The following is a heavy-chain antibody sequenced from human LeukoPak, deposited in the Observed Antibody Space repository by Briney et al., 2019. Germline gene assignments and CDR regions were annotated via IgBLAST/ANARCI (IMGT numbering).Heavy chain of an antibody. J-gene: IGHJ3*02. Sequence: PSETLSLTCAVYGGSFSGYYWSWIRQPPGKGLEWIGEINHSGSTNYNPSLKSRVTISVDTSKNQFSLKLSAVTAADTAVYYCARLKIQLWHYDAFDIWGRGTLVTVSS. CDR2: INHSGST. D-gene: IGHD5-18*01. CDR1: GGSFSGYY. CDR3: ARLKIQLWHYDAFDI. V-gene: IGHV4-34*01.